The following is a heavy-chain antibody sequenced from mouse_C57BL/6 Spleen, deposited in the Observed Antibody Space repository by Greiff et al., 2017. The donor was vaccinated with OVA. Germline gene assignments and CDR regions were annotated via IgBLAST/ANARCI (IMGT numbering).Heavy chain of an antibody. CDR1: GYTFTDYY. V-gene: IGHV1-26*01. Sequence: EVQLQQSGPELVKPGASVKISCKASGYTFTDYYMNWVKQSHGKSLEWIGDLNPNNGGTSYNQKFKGKATLTVDKSSSTAYMELRSLTSEDSAVYYCAREGYYGSRGYFDVWGTGTTVTVSS. D-gene: IGHD1-1*01. CDR2: LNPNNGGT. CDR3: AREGYYGSRGYFDV. J-gene: IGHJ1*03.